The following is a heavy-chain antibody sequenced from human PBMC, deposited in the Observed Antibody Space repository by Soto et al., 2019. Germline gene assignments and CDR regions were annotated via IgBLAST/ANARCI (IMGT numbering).Heavy chain of an antibody. D-gene: IGHD5-18*01. CDR2: IYYIGST. CDR3: AREDTSMAFDP. Sequence: SETLSLTCTVAGDSITSDGYYWSWIRQHPGKGLEWIAYIYYIGSTYYNPSLKSRVTISVDPSKNQFSLKLRSVTAADTAVYYCAREDTSMAFDPRGQGTLVTVSS. V-gene: IGHV4-31*03. CDR1: GDSITSDGYY. J-gene: IGHJ5*02.